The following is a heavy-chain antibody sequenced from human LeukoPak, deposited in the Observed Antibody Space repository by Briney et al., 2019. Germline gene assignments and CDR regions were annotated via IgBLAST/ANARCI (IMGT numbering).Heavy chain of an antibody. J-gene: IGHJ4*02. CDR1: GYTFTGYY. CDR3: ASDYYYCSGSFDY. V-gene: IGHV1-2*02. D-gene: IGHD3-10*01. Sequence: ASVKVSCKASGYTFTGYYMHWVRQAPGQGLEWMGWINPNSGGTNCAQKFQGRVTMTRDTSISTAYMELSRLRSDDTAVYYCASDYYYCSGSFDYWGQGTLVTVSS. CDR2: INPNSGGT.